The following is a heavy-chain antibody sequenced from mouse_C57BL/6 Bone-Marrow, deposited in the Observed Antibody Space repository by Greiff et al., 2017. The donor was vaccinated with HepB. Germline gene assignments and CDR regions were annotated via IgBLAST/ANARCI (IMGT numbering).Heavy chain of an antibody. CDR1: EYEFPSHD. CDR3: ARQKGFSYFDY. Sequence: DVMLVESGGGLVQPGESLKLSCESNEYEFPSHDMSWVRKTPEKRLELVAAINSDGSSTYYPDTMERRFIISRDNTKKTLYLQMSSLRSEDTALYYCARQKGFSYFDYWGQGTTLTVSS. CDR2: INSDGSST. V-gene: IGHV5-2*01. J-gene: IGHJ2*01.